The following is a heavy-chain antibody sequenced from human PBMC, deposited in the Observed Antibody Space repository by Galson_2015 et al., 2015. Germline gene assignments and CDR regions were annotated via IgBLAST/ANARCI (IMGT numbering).Heavy chain of an antibody. CDR2: ISGSGGST. CDR1: GFTFSSYA. V-gene: IGHV3-23*01. J-gene: IGHJ4*02. D-gene: IGHD4-17*01. Sequence: LRLSCAASGFTFSSYAMSWVRQAPGKGLEWVSAISGSGGSTYYADSVKGRFTISRDNSKNTLYLQMNNLRAEDTAVYYCAKDLPATVTTQGLLDYWGQGTLVTVSS. CDR3: AKDLPATVTTQGLLDY.